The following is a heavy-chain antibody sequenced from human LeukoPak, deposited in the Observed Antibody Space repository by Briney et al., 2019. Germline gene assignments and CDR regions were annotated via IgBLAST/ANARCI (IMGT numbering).Heavy chain of an antibody. CDR1: VGSISSSSYY. Sequence: SETLSLTCTVSVGSISSSSYYGGWIRQPPGKGLEWIGSIYYSGSTYYNPSLKSRVTISVDTSKNQFSLKLSSVTAADTAVYYCARLAYSTMIVVAAHYFDYWGQGTLVTVSS. CDR2: IYYSGST. D-gene: IGHD3-22*01. CDR3: ARLAYSTMIVVAAHYFDY. V-gene: IGHV4-39*01. J-gene: IGHJ4*02.